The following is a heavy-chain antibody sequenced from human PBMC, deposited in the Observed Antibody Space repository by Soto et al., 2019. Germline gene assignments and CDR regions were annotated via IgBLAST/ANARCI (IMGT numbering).Heavy chain of an antibody. CDR2: IYYSGST. Sequence: QVQLQESGPGLVKPSPTLSLTCTVSGGSISSGGYYWSWIRQHPGKGLEWIGYIYYSGSTYSNPALKGRVTIPVDSSNNQFSLQLSAVAAADTAGYCCTPGVVDAPVPTRGAFDTWGQGTMVTVSS. D-gene: IGHD2-15*01. CDR1: GGSISSGGYY. J-gene: IGHJ3*02. V-gene: IGHV4-31*03. CDR3: TPGVVDAPVPTRGAFDT.